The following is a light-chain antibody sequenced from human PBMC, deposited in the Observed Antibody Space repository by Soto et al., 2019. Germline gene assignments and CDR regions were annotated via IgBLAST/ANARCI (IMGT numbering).Light chain of an antibody. V-gene: IGKV3-11*01. CDR3: QLYGTSPKT. J-gene: IGKJ1*01. CDR1: QSVSSY. CDR2: DAS. Sequence: EIVLTHSPATLSLSPGERATLSCRASQSVSSYLAWYQQKPGQAPRLLIYDASNRATGIPARFSGSGSGTDFTLTISRLEPEDFAVYYCQLYGTSPKTFGQGTKVDI.